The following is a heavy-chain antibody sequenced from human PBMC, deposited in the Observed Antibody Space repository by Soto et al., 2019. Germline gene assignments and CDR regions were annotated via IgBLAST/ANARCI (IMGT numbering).Heavy chain of an antibody. CDR3: ARLSGTMMAAG. J-gene: IGHJ4*02. CDR2: IYPDDSDT. D-gene: IGHD3-22*01. CDR1: GYPFPGYW. V-gene: IGHV5-51*01. Sequence: PGDSLKLSCTGSGYPFPGYWIAWVRQMPGKGLEWMGIIYPDDSDTRYSPSFQGQVTISVDKSISTAYVQWSSLKASDTAVYYCARLSGTMMAAGWGQGTLVTVSS.